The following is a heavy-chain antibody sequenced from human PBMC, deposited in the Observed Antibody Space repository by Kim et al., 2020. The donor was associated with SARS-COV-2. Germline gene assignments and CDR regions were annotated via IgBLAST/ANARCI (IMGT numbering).Heavy chain of an antibody. CDR3: ATIPRDGYNSD. D-gene: IGHD5-12*01. CDR1: GSPFRSYG. V-gene: IGHV3-30*03. J-gene: IGHJ1*01. CDR2: ISNDGSKK. Sequence: GGSLRLSCAASGSPFRSYGVHWVRQAPGKGLEWVPVISNDGSKKYYADSVKGRFTIASDSPKNTLYLQMDSLRVEETDVYYCATIPRDGYNSDWGQGTLVTVSS.